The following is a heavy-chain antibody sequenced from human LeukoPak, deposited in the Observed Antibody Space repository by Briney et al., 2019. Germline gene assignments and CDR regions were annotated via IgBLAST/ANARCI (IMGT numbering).Heavy chain of an antibody. D-gene: IGHD3-22*01. CDR1: GGSISSSSYY. V-gene: IGHV4-39*01. Sequence: SETLSLTCTVSGGSISSSSYYWGWTRQPPGKGLEWIMSIYYSGSTYYNPSLKSRVTISVDTSKNQFSLKLSSVTAADTAVYYCARPRLITKIEDHDAFDIWGQGTMVTVSS. J-gene: IGHJ3*02. CDR3: ARPRLITKIEDHDAFDI. CDR2: IYYSGST.